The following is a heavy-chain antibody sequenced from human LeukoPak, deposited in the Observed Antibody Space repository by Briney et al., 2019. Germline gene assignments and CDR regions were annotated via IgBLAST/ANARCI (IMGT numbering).Heavy chain of an antibody. CDR1: GFTFSSYA. CDR2: ISSNGGST. CDR3: ARGNMTTVTTKLYYYYGMEV. D-gene: IGHD4-17*01. J-gene: IGHJ6*02. V-gene: IGHV3-64*01. Sequence: GGSLRLSYAASGFTFSSYAMHWVRQAPGKGLEYVSAISSNGGSTYYANSVKGRFTISRDNSKNTLYLQMGSLRAEDMAVYYCARGNMTTVTTKLYYYYGMEVWGQGTTVTVSS.